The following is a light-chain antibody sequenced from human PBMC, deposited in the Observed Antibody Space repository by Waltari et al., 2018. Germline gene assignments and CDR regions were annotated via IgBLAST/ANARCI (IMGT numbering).Light chain of an antibody. CDR1: SSDVGGYNY. CDR2: EVS. Sequence: QSALTQPASVSGSPGQSITISCTGTSSDVGGYNYVSWYQQHPGKAPKLMIYEVSSRPSGVSNRFSGSKSGNTASLTISGLQAEDEADYYCSSYTSTSTDVLFGGGTKLTVL. CDR3: SSYTSTSTDVL. J-gene: IGLJ2*01. V-gene: IGLV2-14*01.